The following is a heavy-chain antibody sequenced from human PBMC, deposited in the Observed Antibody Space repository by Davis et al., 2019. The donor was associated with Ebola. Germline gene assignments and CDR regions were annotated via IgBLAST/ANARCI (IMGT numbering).Heavy chain of an antibody. J-gene: IGHJ6*02. D-gene: IGHD3-3*01. V-gene: IGHV4-34*01. CDR2: INHSGST. Sequence: SETLSLTCAVYGGSFSGYYWSWIRQPPGKGLEWIGEINHSGSTNYNPSLKSRVTISVDTSKNQFSLKLSSVTAADTAVYYCAREIGSGYPNYYYYGMDVWGQGTTVTVSS. CDR1: GGSFSGYY. CDR3: AREIGSGYPNYYYYGMDV.